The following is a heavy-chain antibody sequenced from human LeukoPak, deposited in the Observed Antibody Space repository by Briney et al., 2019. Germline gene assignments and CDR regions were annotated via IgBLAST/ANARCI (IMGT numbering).Heavy chain of an antibody. V-gene: IGHV4-39*01. CDR3: ARRASTYYVCDS. CDR2: IYYSGST. CDR1: GGSISNAYYY. D-gene: IGHD1-26*01. J-gene: IGHJ4*02. Sequence: KSSETLSLTCTVSGGSISNAYYYWGWIRQPPGKGLEWIGNIYYSGSTYHNPSLKSRVTISVDTSKNQFSLKLTSLTAADTAVYYCARRASTYYVCDSWGQGTLVTVSS.